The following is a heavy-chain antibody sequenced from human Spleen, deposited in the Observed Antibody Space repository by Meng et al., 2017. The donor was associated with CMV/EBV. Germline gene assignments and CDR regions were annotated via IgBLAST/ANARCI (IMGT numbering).Heavy chain of an antibody. J-gene: IGHJ4*02. CDR1: GYSFNGYY. CDR3: ARDLGTRGYHYVY. Sequence: KASGYSFNGYYIHWVRQAPGRVLEWVGWINSDSGGTSYAQQFQGRVTMTRDMSISTAYMELSRLTSDDTAVYFCARDLGTRGYHYVYWGQGTLVTVSS. V-gene: IGHV1-2*02. D-gene: IGHD3-22*01. CDR2: INSDSGGT.